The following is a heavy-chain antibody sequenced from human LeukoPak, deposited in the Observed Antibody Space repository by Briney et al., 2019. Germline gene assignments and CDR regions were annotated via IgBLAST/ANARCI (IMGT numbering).Heavy chain of an antibody. Sequence: SETLSLTCTVSGDSISGYYWSWIRQPPGKGLEWIGEINHSGSTNYNPSLKSRVTISVDTSKNQFSLKLSSVTAADTAVYYCARRSRRPYYYDSSGYYYDYWGQGTLVTVSS. J-gene: IGHJ4*02. D-gene: IGHD3-22*01. CDR1: GDSISGYY. V-gene: IGHV4-34*01. CDR2: INHSGST. CDR3: ARRSRRPYYYDSSGYYYDY.